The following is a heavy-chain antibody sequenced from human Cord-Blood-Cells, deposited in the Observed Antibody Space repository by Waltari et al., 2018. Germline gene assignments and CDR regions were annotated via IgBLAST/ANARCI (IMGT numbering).Heavy chain of an antibody. CDR3: ARGGGSNAFDI. J-gene: IGHJ3*02. Sequence: QVQLVQSGAEVKKPGASVKVSCTASGYTFTSYYMHWVRQAPGQGLEWMGIINPSGGSTSYTQKFQGRVTMTRDTSTSTVYMELSSLRSEDTAVYYCARGGGSNAFDIWGQGTMVTVSS. CDR1: GYTFTSYY. V-gene: IGHV1-46*01. CDR2: INPSGGST. D-gene: IGHD3-16*01.